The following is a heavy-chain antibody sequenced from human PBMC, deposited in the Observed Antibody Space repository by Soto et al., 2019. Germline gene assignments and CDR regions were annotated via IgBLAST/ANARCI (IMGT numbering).Heavy chain of an antibody. D-gene: IGHD1-26*01. J-gene: IGHJ5*02. Sequence: QVQLVESGGGLVKPGGSLRLSCAASGFTFSDYYMSWIRQAPGKGLEWVSYISSSSSYTNYADSVKGRFTISRDNAKHSLYLQMNRLRAEEPAVYYRARDFGRGELRAYNWFDPWGQGTLVTVSS. CDR1: GFTFSDYY. CDR2: ISSSSSYT. CDR3: ARDFGRGELRAYNWFDP. V-gene: IGHV3-11*05.